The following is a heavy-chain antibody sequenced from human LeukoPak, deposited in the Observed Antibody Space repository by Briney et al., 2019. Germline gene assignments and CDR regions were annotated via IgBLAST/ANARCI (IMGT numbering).Heavy chain of an antibody. D-gene: IGHD1-26*01. V-gene: IGHV1-69*04. J-gene: IGHJ4*02. Sequence: SVKVSCKASGGTFSSYAISWVRQAPGQGLEWMGRIIPILGIANYAQKFQGRVTITADKSTSTAYMELSSLRSEDTAVYYCARDPTSGSYGPYYFDYWGQGTLVTVSS. CDR3: ARDPTSGSYGPYYFDY. CDR2: IIPILGIA. CDR1: GGTFSSYA.